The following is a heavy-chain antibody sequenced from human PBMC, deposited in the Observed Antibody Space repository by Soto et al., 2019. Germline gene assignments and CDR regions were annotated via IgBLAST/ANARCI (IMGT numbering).Heavy chain of an antibody. CDR3: AKKYYFGSGSYVFYFDY. J-gene: IGHJ4*02. CDR2: MSGTAGNT. V-gene: IGHV3-23*01. CDR1: GFTFSNYA. Sequence: EVQLLESGGGLVQPGGSLRLSCAASGFTFSNYAMTWVRQAPGKGLEWVSTMSGTAGNTYYADSVKGRFTISRDNSKNTLYLHMNSLRAADTAVYYCAKKYYFGSGSYVFYFDYWGQGTLVTVSS. D-gene: IGHD3-10*01.